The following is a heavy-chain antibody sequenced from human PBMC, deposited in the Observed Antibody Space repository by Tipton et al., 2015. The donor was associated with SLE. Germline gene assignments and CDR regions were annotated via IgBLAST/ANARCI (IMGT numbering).Heavy chain of an antibody. V-gene: IGHV4-59*01. Sequence: PGLVKPSETLSLTCTVSGGSISGNYWSWIRQPPGKRLEWIGFIQGRESTNYNPSLESRVTISVDTSKNQFSLQLTSVTAADTAIYYCARRDFWTGYFDYWGQGTLVTVSS. CDR2: IQGREST. J-gene: IGHJ4*02. CDR1: GGSISGNY. CDR3: ARRDFWTGYFDY. D-gene: IGHD3/OR15-3a*01.